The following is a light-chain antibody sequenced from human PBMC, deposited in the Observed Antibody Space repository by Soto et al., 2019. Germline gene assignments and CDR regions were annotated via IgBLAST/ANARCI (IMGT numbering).Light chain of an antibody. Sequence: QSVLTQPPSASGTPGQRVTISCSGSSSNIGSNTVNWYQQLPGTAPKHLIFSNNQRPSGVPDLFSGSKSGTSASLAISGLQPEDEADYYCAAWDDSLSWVFGGGTKLTVL. CDR1: SSNIGSNT. J-gene: IGLJ3*02. V-gene: IGLV1-44*01. CDR2: SNN. CDR3: AAWDDSLSWV.